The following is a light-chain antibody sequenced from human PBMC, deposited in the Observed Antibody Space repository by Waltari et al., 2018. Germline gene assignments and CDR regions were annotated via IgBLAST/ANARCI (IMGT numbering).Light chain of an antibody. Sequence: QSVVTQPASVSGSPGQSISLSCTGTSNDIGANDYVSWYQQHPGRAPQRVIYDVSVRPSGVSIRFSGSKSGNTASLTISGLQTEDEALYYCSSYTLTNPVVFGGGTKLTVL. V-gene: IGLV2-14*03. CDR1: SNDIGANDY. J-gene: IGLJ2*01. CDR3: SSYTLTNPVV. CDR2: DVS.